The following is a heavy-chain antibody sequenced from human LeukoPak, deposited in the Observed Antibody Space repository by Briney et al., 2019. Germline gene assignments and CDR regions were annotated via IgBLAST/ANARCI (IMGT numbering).Heavy chain of an antibody. D-gene: IGHD3-22*01. J-gene: IGHJ4*02. Sequence: SVKVSCKASGGTFSSYAISWVRQAPGQGLEWMGGIIPIFGTANYAQKFQGRVTITADESTSTAYMELSSLRSEDTAVYYCARDGGHLYYYDSSGYPLDYWGQGTLVTVSS. CDR3: ARDGGHLYYYDSSGYPLDY. CDR1: GGTFSSYA. V-gene: IGHV1-69*13. CDR2: IIPIFGTA.